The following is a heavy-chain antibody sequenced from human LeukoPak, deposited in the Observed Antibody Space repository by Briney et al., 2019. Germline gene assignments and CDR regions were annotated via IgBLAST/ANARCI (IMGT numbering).Heavy chain of an antibody. V-gene: IGHV1-2*02. Sequence: GASVKVSCKASGYTFAGYYMHWVRQAPGQGLEWMGWINPNSGGTNYAQKFQGRVTMTRDTSISTAYMELSSLRSEDTAVYYCAIAARSLRYYYYYMDVWGKGTTVTVSS. D-gene: IGHD6-6*01. CDR2: INPNSGGT. J-gene: IGHJ6*03. CDR3: AIAARSLRYYYYYMDV. CDR1: GYTFAGYY.